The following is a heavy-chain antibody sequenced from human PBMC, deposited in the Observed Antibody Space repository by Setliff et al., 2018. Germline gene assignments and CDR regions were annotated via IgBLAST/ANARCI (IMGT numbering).Heavy chain of an antibody. CDR3: ARGGSTIASRPDLVYFDS. CDR1: GASINRDY. J-gene: IGHJ4*02. CDR2: ISYTGST. D-gene: IGHD6-6*01. Sequence: KPSETLSLTCSVSGASINRDYWSWIRQSPGRGLEWIAYISYTGSTNYNPSLKSRVTISLDTSKNHFSLNLRSVTAADTAVYYCARGGSTIASRPDLVYFDSWGRGALVTVSS. V-gene: IGHV4-59*08.